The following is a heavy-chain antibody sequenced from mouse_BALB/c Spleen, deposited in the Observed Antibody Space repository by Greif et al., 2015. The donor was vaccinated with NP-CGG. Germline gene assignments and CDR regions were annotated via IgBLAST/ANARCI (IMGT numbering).Heavy chain of an antibody. Sequence: QVQLQQSGPGLVQPSQSLSITCTVSGFSLTSYGVHWVRQSPGKGLEWLGVIWSGGSTDYNAAFISRLSISKDNSKSXFFFKMNRLQANDTAIYYCARKSGDYDHAMDYWGQGTSVTVSS. D-gene: IGHD2-4*01. CDR3: ARKSGDYDHAMDY. J-gene: IGHJ4*01. CDR1: GFSLTSYG. CDR2: IWSGGST. V-gene: IGHV2-2*02.